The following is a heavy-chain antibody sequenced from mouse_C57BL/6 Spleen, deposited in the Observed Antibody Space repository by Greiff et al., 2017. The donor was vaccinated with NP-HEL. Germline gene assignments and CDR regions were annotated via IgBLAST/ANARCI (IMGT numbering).Heavy chain of an antibody. Sequence: QVQLQQSGAELVRPGASVKLSCKASGYTFTDYYIHWVKQRPGQGLEWIARIYPGSGNTYYNEKFKGKATLTADKSSSTAYMQLSSLTSEDSAVYFSERCLPAMDYWGQGTSVTVSS. CDR1: GYTFTDYY. CDR3: ERCLPAMDY. V-gene: IGHV1-76*01. J-gene: IGHJ4*01. CDR2: IYPGSGNT.